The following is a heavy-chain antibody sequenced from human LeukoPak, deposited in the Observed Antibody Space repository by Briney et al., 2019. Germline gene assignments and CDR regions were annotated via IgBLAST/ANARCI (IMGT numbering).Heavy chain of an antibody. CDR2: INPNSGGT. CDR1: GYTFTCYY. D-gene: IGHD5-18*01. J-gene: IGHJ4*02. CDR3: ARGQRGYSYGNYFDY. Sequence: ASVKVSCKASGYTFTCYYMHWVRQAPGQGLEWMGWINPNSGGTNYAQKFQGRVTMTRDTSISTAYMELSRLRSDDTAVYYCARGQRGYSYGNYFDYWGQGTLVTVSS. V-gene: IGHV1-2*02.